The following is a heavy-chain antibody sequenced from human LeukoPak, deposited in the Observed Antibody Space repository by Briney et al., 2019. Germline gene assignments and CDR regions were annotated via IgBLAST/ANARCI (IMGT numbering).Heavy chain of an antibody. CDR1: GGSTCSGGYY. D-gene: IGHD3-22*01. CDR2: IYYSGST. CDR3: ARESDYDDSSGHY. Sequence: PPETPSLTRTLSGGSTCSGGYYCSWVRQHPGNGLGWIGYIYYSGSTYYNPSLKSRLTISVDTSKNQFYLKLSSVTAADTAVYYCARESDYDDSSGHYWGQGTLVTVSS. V-gene: IGHV4-31*03. J-gene: IGHJ4*02.